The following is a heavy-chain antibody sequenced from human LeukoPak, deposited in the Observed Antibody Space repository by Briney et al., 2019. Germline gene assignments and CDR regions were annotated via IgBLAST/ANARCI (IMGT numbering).Heavy chain of an antibody. CDR2: MNPNSGNT. J-gene: IGHJ3*02. D-gene: IGHD3-3*01. CDR3: ARVEDDFWSGYSDAFDI. Sequence: ASVKVSCTASGYTFTSYDINWVRQATGQGLEWMGWMNPNSGNTGYAQKFQGRVTITRNTSISTAYMELSSLRSEDTAVYYCARVEDDFWSGYSDAFDIWGQGTMVTVSS. CDR1: GYTFTSYD. V-gene: IGHV1-8*03.